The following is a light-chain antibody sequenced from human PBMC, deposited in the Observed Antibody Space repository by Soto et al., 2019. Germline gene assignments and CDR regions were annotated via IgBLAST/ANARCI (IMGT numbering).Light chain of an antibody. Sequence: DIRMTQSPSSLSASVGDGVTLTCRASQFIANYLNWYQQRPGKVPEVLIYGATTLQSGIPSRFAGSGYGTDFTLTIRNVQPEDSATYYCQHVYNFPHTFGQGTKVEIK. V-gene: IGKV1-39*01. CDR2: GAT. CDR3: QHVYNFPHT. J-gene: IGKJ2*01. CDR1: QFIANY.